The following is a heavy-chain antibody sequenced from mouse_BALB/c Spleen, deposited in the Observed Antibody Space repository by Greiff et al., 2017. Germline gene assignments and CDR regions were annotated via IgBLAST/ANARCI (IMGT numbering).Heavy chain of an antibody. J-gene: IGHJ2*01. Sequence: VQLQQSGAELAKPGASVKMSCKASGYTFTSYWMHWVKQRPGQGLEWIGYINPSTGYTEYNQKFKDKATLTADKSSSTAYMQLSSLTSEDSAVYYCARGDNLYYFDYWGQGTTLTVSS. CDR1: GYTFTSYW. V-gene: IGHV1-7*01. CDR2: INPSTGYT. D-gene: IGHD1-3*01. CDR3: ARGDNLYYFDY.